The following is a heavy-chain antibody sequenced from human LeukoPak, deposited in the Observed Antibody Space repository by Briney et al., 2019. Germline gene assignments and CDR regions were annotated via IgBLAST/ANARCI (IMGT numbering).Heavy chain of an antibody. CDR3: ARLDQNMEDLGVATINY. CDR2: INHSGST. D-gene: IGHD5-12*01. J-gene: IGHJ4*02. CDR1: GGSFSGYY. V-gene: IGHV4-34*01. Sequence: PSETLSLTCAVYGGSFSGYYWSWIRQPPGKGLEWIGEINHSGSTNYNPSLKSRVTISVDTSKNQFSLKLSSVTAADTAVYYCARLDQNMEDLGVATINYWGQGTLVTVSS.